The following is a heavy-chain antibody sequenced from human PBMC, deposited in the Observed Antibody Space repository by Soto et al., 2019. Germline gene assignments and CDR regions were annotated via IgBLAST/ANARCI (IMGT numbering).Heavy chain of an antibody. CDR1: GVYDIRDSQA. Sequence: RLSLTGSGAGVYDIRDSQASSCHRPPPGQGGEGIGFTYSSGITNYNPSLKSRVTMSVDTSKNQFSLKLSSVMVADTAGYHCATFDSSCSGITVDTRADVWGQGTTVTVSS. J-gene: IGHJ6*02. V-gene: IGHV4-61*01. CDR2: TYSSGIT. D-gene: IGHD2-15*01. CDR3: ATFDSSCSGITVDTRADV.